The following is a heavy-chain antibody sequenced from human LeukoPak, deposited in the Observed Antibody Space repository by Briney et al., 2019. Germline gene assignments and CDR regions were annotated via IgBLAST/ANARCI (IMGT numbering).Heavy chain of an antibody. J-gene: IGHJ4*02. D-gene: IGHD4-17*01. Sequence: GESLKISCKGSGYSFTSYWISWVRQMPGKGLEWMGIIYPGDSDTRYSPSFQGQVTISADKSISTAYLQWSSLKASDTAMYYCARVPANYGDYDYFDYWGQGTLVTVSS. V-gene: IGHV5-51*01. CDR3: ARVPANYGDYDYFDY. CDR1: GYSFTSYW. CDR2: IYPGDSDT.